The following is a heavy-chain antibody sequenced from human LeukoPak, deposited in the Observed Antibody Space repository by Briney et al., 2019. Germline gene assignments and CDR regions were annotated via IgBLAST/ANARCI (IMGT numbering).Heavy chain of an antibody. D-gene: IGHD6-13*01. Sequence: GGSLRLSCAASGFTFSSYAMHWVRQAPGKGLEYVSTISSNGGSTYYANSVKGRFTISRGNSKNTPYLQMGSLRAEDMAVYYCARGGSSWYYPYFDYWGQGTLVTVSS. J-gene: IGHJ4*02. V-gene: IGHV3-64*01. CDR2: ISSNGGST. CDR1: GFTFSSYA. CDR3: ARGGSSWYYPYFDY.